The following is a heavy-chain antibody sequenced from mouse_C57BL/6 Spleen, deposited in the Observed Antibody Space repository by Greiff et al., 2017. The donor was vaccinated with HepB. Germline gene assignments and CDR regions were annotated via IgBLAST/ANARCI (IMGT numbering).Heavy chain of an antibody. J-gene: IGHJ3*01. CDR1: GFTFSDYG. CDR3: ARPYSNYGWFAY. Sequence: DVKLQESGGGLVKPGGSLKLSCAASGFTFSDYGMHWVRQAPEKGLEWVAYISSGSSTIYYADTVKGRFTISRDNAKNTLFLQMTSLRSEDTAMYYCARPYSNYGWFAYWGQGTLVTVSA. V-gene: IGHV5-17*01. CDR2: ISSGSSTI. D-gene: IGHD2-5*01.